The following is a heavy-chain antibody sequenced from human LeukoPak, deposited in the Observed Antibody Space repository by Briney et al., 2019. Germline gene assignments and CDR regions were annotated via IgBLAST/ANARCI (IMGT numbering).Heavy chain of an antibody. V-gene: IGHV3-74*03. CDR2: INSDESRT. Sequence: GGPLRLSCAASGFTFSTYWMHWVRQAPGKGLVWVSRINSDESRTAYADSVKGRFTISRDNAKNTLYLQMNSLRAEDTAVYYCVRAFDYWGQGTLVSVSS. CDR1: GFTFSTYW. CDR3: VRAFDY. J-gene: IGHJ4*02.